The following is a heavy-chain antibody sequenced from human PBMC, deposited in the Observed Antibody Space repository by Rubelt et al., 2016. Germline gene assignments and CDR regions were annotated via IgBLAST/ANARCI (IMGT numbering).Heavy chain of an antibody. CDR3: ARLQLGGAFDI. CDR2: IHYSGST. J-gene: IGHJ3*02. D-gene: IGHD2-2*01. V-gene: IGHV4-59*01. Sequence: QVQLQESGPGLVKASETLSLTCTVSGGSISSYYWSWIRQPPGKGPEWIGYIHYSGSTNYNPSLKSRVTISVDTSKNQFSLKLSSVTAADTAVYYCARLQLGGAFDIWGQGTMVTVSS. CDR1: GGSISSYY.